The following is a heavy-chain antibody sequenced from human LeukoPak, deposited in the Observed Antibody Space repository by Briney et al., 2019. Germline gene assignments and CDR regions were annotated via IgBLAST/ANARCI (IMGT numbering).Heavy chain of an antibody. CDR3: ARHFTYYYDSSGYPRDAFDI. Sequence: KPSETLSLTCTVSGGSISGYYWSWIRQSSGNGLVWIGYMYYSGSTNYNPSLKSRVTMSVDMSKNNFSLKLSSVTAADTALYYCARHFTYYYDSSGYPRDAFDIWGQGTWSPSLQ. D-gene: IGHD3-22*01. J-gene: IGHJ3*02. CDR1: GGSISGYY. V-gene: IGHV4-59*08. CDR2: MYYSGST.